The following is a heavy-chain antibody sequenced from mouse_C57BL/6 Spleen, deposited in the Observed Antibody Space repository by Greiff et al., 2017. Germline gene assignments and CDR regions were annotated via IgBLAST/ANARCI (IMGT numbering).Heavy chain of an antibody. Sequence: QVQLQQPGAELVKPGASVKMSCKASGYTFTSYWITWVKQRPGQGLEWIGDIYPGSGSTNYNEKFKSKATLTVDTSSSTAYMQLSSLTSEDSAVYYCAREGALLPPYYYAMDYWGQGTSVTVSS. J-gene: IGHJ4*01. CDR2: IYPGSGST. D-gene: IGHD1-1*01. CDR3: AREGALLPPYYYAMDY. CDR1: GYTFTSYW. V-gene: IGHV1-55*01.